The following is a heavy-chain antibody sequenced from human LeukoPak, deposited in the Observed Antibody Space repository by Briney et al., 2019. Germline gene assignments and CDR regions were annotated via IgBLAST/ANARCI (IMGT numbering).Heavy chain of an antibody. V-gene: IGHV1-18*01. CDR3: ARVQGYCSSSGCYPRFDP. J-gene: IGHJ5*02. Sequence: GASVTVSCKASGYTFTNYGISWVRQAPGQGLEWMGWISPYNGNTNYAQKLQGRVTMTTDTSTSTAYMELRSLRSDDTAVYYCARVQGYCSSSGCYPRFDPWGQGTLVTVSS. CDR1: GYTFTNYG. CDR2: ISPYNGNT. D-gene: IGHD2-2*01.